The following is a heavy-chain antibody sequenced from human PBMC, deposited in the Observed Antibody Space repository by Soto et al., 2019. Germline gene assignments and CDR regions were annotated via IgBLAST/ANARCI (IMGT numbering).Heavy chain of an antibody. CDR3: SPMALYYFDY. Sequence: GSLRLSCAASGFTFSSYAMGWVRQAPGKGLEWVSAISGSGGSTYYADSVKGRFTISRDNSKNTLYLQMNSLRAEDTAVYYCSPMALYYFDYWGQGTLVTVSS. CDR1: GFTFSSYA. D-gene: IGHD3-10*01. CDR2: ISGSGGST. V-gene: IGHV3-23*01. J-gene: IGHJ4*02.